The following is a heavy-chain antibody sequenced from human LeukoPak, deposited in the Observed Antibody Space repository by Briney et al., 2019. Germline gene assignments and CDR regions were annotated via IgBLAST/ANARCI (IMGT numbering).Heavy chain of an antibody. CDR3: AKELRYSSSLNYFDY. CDR1: GFTFSSYS. J-gene: IGHJ4*02. Sequence: GGSLRLSCAASGFTFSSYSMNWVRQAPGKGLEWVSYISSSSSTIYYADSVKGRFTISRDNSKNTLYLQMNSLRAEDTAVYYCAKELRYSSSLNYFDYWGQGTLVTVSS. V-gene: IGHV3-48*01. D-gene: IGHD6-13*01. CDR2: ISSSSSTI.